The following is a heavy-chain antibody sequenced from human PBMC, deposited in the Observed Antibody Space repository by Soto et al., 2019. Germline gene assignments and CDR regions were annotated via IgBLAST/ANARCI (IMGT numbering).Heavy chain of an antibody. CDR3: ARVGDGFNDNWFDP. D-gene: IGHD2-21*01. CDR1: GGSISSYY. Sequence: SETLSLTCTVSGGSISSYYWSWIRQPPGKGLEWIGYIYYSGSTNYNHSLKSRVTISVDTSKNQFSLKLSSVAAADTAVYYCARVGDGFNDNWFDPWGQGTLVTVSS. V-gene: IGHV4-59*01. CDR2: IYYSGST. J-gene: IGHJ5*02.